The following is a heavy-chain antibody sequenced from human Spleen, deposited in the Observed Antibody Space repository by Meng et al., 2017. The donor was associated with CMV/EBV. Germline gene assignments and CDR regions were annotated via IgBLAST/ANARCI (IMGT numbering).Heavy chain of an antibody. Sequence: GESLKISCVASEFTLSNFGVHWVRQAPGKGLEWVSSISSSSSYIYYADSVKGRFTISRDNARDSLYLQMNSLRPEDTALYYCAKSGSRSLFSLSLNWGQGTLVTVSS. CDR2: ISSSSSYI. CDR1: EFTLSNFG. J-gene: IGHJ4*02. CDR3: AKSGSRSLFSLSLN. D-gene: IGHD3-22*01. V-gene: IGHV3-21*04.